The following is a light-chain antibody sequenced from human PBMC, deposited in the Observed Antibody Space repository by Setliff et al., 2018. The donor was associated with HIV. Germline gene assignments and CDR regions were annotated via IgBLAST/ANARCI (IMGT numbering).Light chain of an antibody. J-gene: IGLJ2*01. V-gene: IGLV2-14*03. Sequence: QSALTQPASVSESPGQSITISCTGTSSDIGGYNYVSWYQQHPGKAPKLMIYDVSSRPSGVSNRFSGSKSGNTASLTISGLQAEDEADYYCSSYTSSSTTVLFGGGTKVTVL. CDR3: SSYTSSSTTVL. CDR1: SSDIGGYNY. CDR2: DVS.